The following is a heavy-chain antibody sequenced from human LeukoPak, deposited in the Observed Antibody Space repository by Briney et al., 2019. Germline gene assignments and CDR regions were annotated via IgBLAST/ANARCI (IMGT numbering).Heavy chain of an antibody. D-gene: IGHD5-12*01. CDR2: MNPNSGNT. V-gene: IGHV1-8*01. CDR1: GYTFTSYD. CDR3: ARGAGGYSGYDPESSFDY. J-gene: IGHJ4*02. Sequence: ASVKVSCKASGYTFTSYDINWVRQATGQGLEWMGWMNPNSGNTGYAQKFQGRVTMTRNTSISTAYMELSSLRSEDTAVYYCARGAGGYSGYDPESSFDYWGQGTLVTVSS.